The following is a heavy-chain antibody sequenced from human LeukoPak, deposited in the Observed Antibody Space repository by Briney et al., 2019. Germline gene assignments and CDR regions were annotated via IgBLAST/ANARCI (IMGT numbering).Heavy chain of an antibody. CDR2: IYPGDSDT. CDR3: ARHVTKRYSSSWYMDY. D-gene: IGHD6-13*01. CDR1: GYSFTSYW. J-gene: IGHJ4*02. Sequence: GESLKISCKGSGYSFTSYWIGWVRQMPGKGLEWMGIIYPGDSDTRYSPSFQGQVTISADKSISTAYLQWSSLKASDTATYYCARHVTKRYSSSWYMDYWGQGTLVTVSS. V-gene: IGHV5-51*01.